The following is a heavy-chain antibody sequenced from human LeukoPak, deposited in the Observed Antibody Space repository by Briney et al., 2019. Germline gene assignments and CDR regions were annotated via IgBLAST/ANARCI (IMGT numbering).Heavy chain of an antibody. CDR2: IYYSGST. D-gene: IGHD4-23*01. Sequence: SETLSLTCTVSGGPVSSGSYYWSWIRQPPGKGLEWIGYIYYSGSTNYNPSLKSRVTISVDTSNNHFSLRLSSVTAADTAVYYCAGGPYGGNFRDSWGQGTLVTVSS. CDR1: GGPVSSGSYY. J-gene: IGHJ5*02. CDR3: AGGPYGGNFRDS. V-gene: IGHV4-61*03.